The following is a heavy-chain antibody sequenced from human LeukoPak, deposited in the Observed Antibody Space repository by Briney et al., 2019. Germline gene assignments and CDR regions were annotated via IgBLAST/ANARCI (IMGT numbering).Heavy chain of an antibody. D-gene: IGHD6-13*01. CDR3: AKDMSSSWYAFDY. J-gene: IGHJ4*02. V-gene: IGHV3-30*18. CDR1: GFTFSNYG. CDR2: ISYDGSNK. Sequence: PGRSLRLSCAASGFTFSNYGMHWVRQAPGKGLEWVAVISYDGSNKYYADSVKGRFTISRDSSKNTLYLQMNSLRAEDTAVYYCAKDMSSSWYAFDYWGQGTLVTVSS.